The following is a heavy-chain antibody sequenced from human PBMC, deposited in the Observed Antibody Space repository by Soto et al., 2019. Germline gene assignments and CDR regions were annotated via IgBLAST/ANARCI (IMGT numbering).Heavy chain of an antibody. D-gene: IGHD6-19*01. J-gene: IGHJ4*02. CDR2: IKQDGSEE. Sequence: PGGSLRLSCAASGFTFSSYWMSWVRQAPGKGLEWVANIKQDGSEEYYVDSVKGRFTISRDNAKNSLYLQMNSLRAEDTAVYYCARDWGSGWSFLDYWGQGTLVTVSS. CDR1: GFTFSSYW. V-gene: IGHV3-7*03. CDR3: ARDWGSGWSFLDY.